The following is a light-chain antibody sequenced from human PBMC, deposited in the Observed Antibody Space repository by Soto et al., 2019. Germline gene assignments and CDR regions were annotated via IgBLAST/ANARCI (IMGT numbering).Light chain of an antibody. CDR3: QQYGSSPLLT. J-gene: IGKJ4*01. Sequence: EIVLTQSPGTLSLSPVERATLSCMASQSVSSSYLAWYQQKPGQAPRLLIYGASSRATGIPDRFSGSGSGTDFTLTISRLEPEDFAVYYCQQYGSSPLLTFGGGTKVDIK. CDR2: GAS. V-gene: IGKV3-20*01. CDR1: QSVSSSY.